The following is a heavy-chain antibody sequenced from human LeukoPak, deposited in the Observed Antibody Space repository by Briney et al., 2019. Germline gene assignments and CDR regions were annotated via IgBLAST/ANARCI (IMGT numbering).Heavy chain of an antibody. J-gene: IGHJ2*01. CDR1: GFTFSSYA. CDR2: ISYDGSDK. CDR3: ARVVGRNWYLDL. V-gene: IGHV3-30-3*01. Sequence: GRSLRLSCAASGFTFSSYAMHWVRQAPGKGLESVAVISYDGSDKYYADSVKGRFTISRDNSKNTLYLQMNSLRAEDTAVYYCARVVGRNWYLDLWGRGTQVTVSS. D-gene: IGHD1-14*01.